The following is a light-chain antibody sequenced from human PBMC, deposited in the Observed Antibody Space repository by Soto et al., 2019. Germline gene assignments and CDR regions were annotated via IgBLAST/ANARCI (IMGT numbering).Light chain of an antibody. J-gene: IGKJ2*01. Sequence: DIVMTQSPDSLAVSLGERATINCKSSQSVLYSSNNKNYLAWYQHKPGQPPNLLIYWTSTRESGVPDRFSGSASGTDFTLTISSLQAEDVAVYYCQEYYSIPHTFGQGTKLE. CDR3: QEYYSIPHT. CDR1: QSVLYSSNNKNY. CDR2: WTS. V-gene: IGKV4-1*01.